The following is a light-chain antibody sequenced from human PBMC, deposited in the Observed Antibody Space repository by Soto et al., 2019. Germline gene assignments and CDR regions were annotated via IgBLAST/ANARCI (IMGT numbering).Light chain of an antibody. CDR2: EVS. J-gene: IGLJ1*01. CDR1: ISDVGGYNY. Sequence: QSALTQPPSASGSPGQSVTISFTVTISDVGGYNYVSWYQQHPGKAPKLMIYEVSRRPSGVPDRFSGSKSGNTASLTVSGLQPEDEADYYCSSYAGSNKSVFGTGTKVTVL. V-gene: IGLV2-8*01. CDR3: SSYAGSNKSV.